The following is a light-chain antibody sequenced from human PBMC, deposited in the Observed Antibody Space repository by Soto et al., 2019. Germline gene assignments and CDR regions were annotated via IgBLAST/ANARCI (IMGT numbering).Light chain of an antibody. V-gene: IGLV2-8*01. CDR1: SSDVGGYDY. CDR3: SSYASRTLYV. J-gene: IGLJ1*01. CDR2: EVT. Sequence: QSVLAQPPSASGSPGQSVTISCTGASSDVGGYDYVSWYQQRPGKAPKLLIHEVTKRPSGVPDRFSGSKSGNTASLTVSGLQAEDEADYYCSSYASRTLYVFGTGTKVTVL.